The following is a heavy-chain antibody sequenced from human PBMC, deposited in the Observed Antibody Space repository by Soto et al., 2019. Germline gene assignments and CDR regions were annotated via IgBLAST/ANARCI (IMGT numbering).Heavy chain of an antibody. J-gene: IGHJ4*02. D-gene: IGHD3-22*01. Sequence: QITLKESGPTLVKPTQTLTLTCPFSGFSLSTSGVGVGWIRQPPGKALEWLALIYGDDDKRYSPSLKSRLTITKDTTKNQVVLTMTNMDPVDTATYYCAHRRRYYDSSGYYYLDYWGQGTLVTVSS. CDR3: AHRRRYYDSSGYYYLDY. CDR2: IYGDDDK. CDR1: GFSLSTSGVG. V-gene: IGHV2-5*02.